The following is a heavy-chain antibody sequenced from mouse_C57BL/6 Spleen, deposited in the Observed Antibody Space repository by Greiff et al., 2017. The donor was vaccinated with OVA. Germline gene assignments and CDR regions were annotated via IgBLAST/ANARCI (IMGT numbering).Heavy chain of an antibody. Sequence: DVKLVESGGGLVQPGGSMKLSCVASGFTFSNYWMNWVRQSPEKGLEWVAQIRLKSDNYATHYAESLKGRFTISQEDSKSSVTLQMNNLRAEDTGIYSCAGNYMFAYWGQGTLVTVSA. J-gene: IGHJ3*01. CDR2: IRLKSDNYAT. V-gene: IGHV6-3*01. CDR3: AGNYMFAY. D-gene: IGHD1-1*01. CDR1: GFTFSNYW.